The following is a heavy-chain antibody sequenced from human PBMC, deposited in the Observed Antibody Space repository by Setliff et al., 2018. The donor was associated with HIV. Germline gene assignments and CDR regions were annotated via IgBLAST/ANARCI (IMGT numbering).Heavy chain of an antibody. Sequence: PGGSLRLSCAASGFTFSRYWMSWVRQSPGKGLEWVANIKHDGSEKYYLVSVKGRFTISRDNAKTSLYLQMNSLRAEDTAVYFCARWGDTPTFYNFWSGYYFDYWGQGALVTVSS. J-gene: IGHJ4*02. V-gene: IGHV3-7*01. CDR2: IKHDGSEK. CDR3: ARWGDTPTFYNFWSGYYFDY. D-gene: IGHD3-3*01. CDR1: GFTFSRYW.